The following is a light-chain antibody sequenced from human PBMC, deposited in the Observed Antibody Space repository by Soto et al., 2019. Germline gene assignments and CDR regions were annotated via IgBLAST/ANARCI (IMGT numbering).Light chain of an antibody. CDR2: DAS. CDR1: QSSSNL. V-gene: IGKV1-5*01. Sequence: DIQMTQSPSTLSASVGDRVTIACRASQSSSNLLAWYQQRPGKAPQLLIYDASTLLRGVPSRFSGSGFGTEFTLTISSLQPDDFATYYCQQFNRYSSWTFGQGTKVEIK. J-gene: IGKJ1*01. CDR3: QQFNRYSSWT.